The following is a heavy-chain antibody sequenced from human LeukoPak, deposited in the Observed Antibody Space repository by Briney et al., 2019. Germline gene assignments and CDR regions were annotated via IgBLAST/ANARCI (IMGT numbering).Heavy chain of an antibody. V-gene: IGHV4-59*01. CDR3: ARAYDSSGYYYGHYFDY. CDR2: IYYSGST. Sequence: ETLSLTCTVSGGSISSYYWSWIRQPPGKGLEWIGYIYYSGSTNYNPSLKSQVTISVDTSKNQFSLKLSSVTAADTAAYYCARAYDSSGYYYGHYFDYWGQGTLVTVSS. J-gene: IGHJ4*02. CDR1: GGSISSYY. D-gene: IGHD3-22*01.